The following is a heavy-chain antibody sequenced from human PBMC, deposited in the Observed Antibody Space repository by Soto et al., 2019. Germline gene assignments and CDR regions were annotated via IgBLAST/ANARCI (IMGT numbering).Heavy chain of an antibody. CDR3: AKRRGDGYFDF. V-gene: IGHV3-30-3*02. J-gene: IGHJ2*01. CDR1: GFTFSSYA. CDR2: ISCDGSNK. Sequence: QVQLVESGGGVVQPGRSLRLSCAASGFTFSSYAMHWVRQAPGKGLEWVAVISCDGSNKYYADSVKGRFTISRDNSKNTLSLQMNSLRAEDTAVYYCAKRRGDGYFDFWGRGTLVTVSS. D-gene: IGHD7-27*01.